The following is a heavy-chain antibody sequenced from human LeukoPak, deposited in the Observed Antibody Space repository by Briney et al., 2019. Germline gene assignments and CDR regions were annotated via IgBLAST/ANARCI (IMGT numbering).Heavy chain of an antibody. J-gene: IGHJ4*02. V-gene: IGHV4-61*09. D-gene: IGHD1-26*01. CDR3: ARAPGAGTYLDY. CDR2: IYTGGIT. CDR1: GGSVSSGSYY. Sequence: SQTLSLTCTVSGGSVSSGSYYWNWIRQPAGKGLEWIGQIYTGGITNYNPSLKSRVTISVDTSKNHFSLKLSSVTAADTAVYYCARAPGAGTYLDYWGQGTLVTVSS.